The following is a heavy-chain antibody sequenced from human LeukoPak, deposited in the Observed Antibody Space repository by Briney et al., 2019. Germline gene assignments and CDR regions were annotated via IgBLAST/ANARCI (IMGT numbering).Heavy chain of an antibody. CDR1: GGSISTYY. D-gene: IGHD7-27*01. J-gene: IGHJ4*02. CDR3: ARDSGNERLGVYFDY. Sequence: PSETLSLTCTVSGGSISTYYWNWIRQPAGKGLEWIGRIYTTGTTNYNPSLKGRLTMSVDTSKNQFSLKLSSVTAADTAMYYCARDSGNERLGVYFDYWGQGTLVTVSS. V-gene: IGHV4-4*07. CDR2: IYTTGTT.